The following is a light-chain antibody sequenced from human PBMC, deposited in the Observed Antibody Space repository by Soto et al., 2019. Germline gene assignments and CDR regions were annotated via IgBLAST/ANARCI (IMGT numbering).Light chain of an antibody. CDR2: KAS. CDR3: QQYNTFPCT. Sequence: DIQMTQSPSTLSASVGDRVIITCRASQTINSWLAWYQQKPGKAPKLLIYKASNLESGVPTRFSGSGSGTELTLTISSLQPDDFATSHCQQYNTFPCTFGQGTELEIK. V-gene: IGKV1-5*03. J-gene: IGKJ2*02. CDR1: QTINSW.